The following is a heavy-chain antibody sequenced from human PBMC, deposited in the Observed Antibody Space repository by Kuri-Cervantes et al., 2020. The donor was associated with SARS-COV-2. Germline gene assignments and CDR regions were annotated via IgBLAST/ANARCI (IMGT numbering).Heavy chain of an antibody. Sequence: SVKVSCKASGYTFTSYYMHWVRQAPGQGLEWMGGIIPIFGTANYAQKFQGRVTITADESTSTAYMELSSLRSEDTAVYYCARDWRYCSSTSCLNWFDPWGHGTLVTVSS. D-gene: IGHD2-2*01. CDR3: ARDWRYCSSTSCLNWFDP. CDR1: GYTFTSYY. V-gene: IGHV1-69*13. J-gene: IGHJ5*02. CDR2: IIPIFGTA.